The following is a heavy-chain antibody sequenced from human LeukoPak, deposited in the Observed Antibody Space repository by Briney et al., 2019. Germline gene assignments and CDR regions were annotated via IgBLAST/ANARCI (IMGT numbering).Heavy chain of an antibody. D-gene: IGHD2-2*01. CDR3: ARVRCSSNSCFPDY. CDR2: IKQDGSDK. Sequence: GGSLRLSCAASGFTFSTYWMSWVRQAPGKGLVWVANIKQDGSDKYYVDSVKGRFTISRDNAKNSLFLQMNSLRAEDTAVYYCARVRCSSNSCFPDYWGQGTLVTVSS. J-gene: IGHJ4*02. V-gene: IGHV3-7*01. CDR1: GFTFSTYW.